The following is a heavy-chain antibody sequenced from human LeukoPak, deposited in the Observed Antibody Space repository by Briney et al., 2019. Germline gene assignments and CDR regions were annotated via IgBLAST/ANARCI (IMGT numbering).Heavy chain of an antibody. J-gene: IGHJ6*03. CDR3: AREGSSGYYLYYYYMDV. CDR2: IYYSGST. V-gene: IGHV4-30-4*08. Sequence: PSQTLSLTCTVSGGSISSGDYYWSWIRQPPGKGLEWIGYIYYSGSTYYNPSLKSRVTISVDTSKNQFSLKLSSVTAADTAVYYCAREGSSGYYLYYYYMDVWGKRTTVTVSS. CDR1: GGSISSGDYY. D-gene: IGHD3-22*01.